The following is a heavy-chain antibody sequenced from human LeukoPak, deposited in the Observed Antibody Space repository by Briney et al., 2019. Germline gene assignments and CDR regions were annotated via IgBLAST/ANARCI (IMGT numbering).Heavy chain of an antibody. V-gene: IGHV3-33*01. D-gene: IGHD6-13*01. Sequence: GGSRRLSCAASGFTFSSYGMHWVRQAPGKGLEWVAVIWYDGSNKYYADSVKGRFTISRDNSKNTLYLQMNSLRAEDTAVYYCARGAGYSSSWFDYWGQGTLVTVSS. CDR3: ARGAGYSSSWFDY. J-gene: IGHJ4*02. CDR2: IWYDGSNK. CDR1: GFTFSSYG.